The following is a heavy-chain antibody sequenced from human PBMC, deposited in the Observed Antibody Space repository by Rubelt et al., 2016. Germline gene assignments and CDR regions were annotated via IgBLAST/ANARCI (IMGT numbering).Heavy chain of an antibody. CDR3: ARDRGGSGSYYPHDYYYGMDV. D-gene: IGHD3-10*01. J-gene: IGHJ6*02. Sequence: QVQLQESGPGLVKPSETLSLTCTVSGGSISRYYWSWIRQPPGKGLEWIGHIYYSGSTNYNPSLKGRVTMSVDTSKNQFSLNLSSGTAADTAVYYCARDRGGSGSYYPHDYYYGMDVWGQGTTVTVSS. CDR1: GGSISRYY. V-gene: IGHV4-59*01. CDR2: IYYSGST.